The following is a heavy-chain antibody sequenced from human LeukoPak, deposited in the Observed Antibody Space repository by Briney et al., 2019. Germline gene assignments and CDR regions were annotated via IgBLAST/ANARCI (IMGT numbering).Heavy chain of an antibody. CDR1: GYTFTTYG. CDR3: ARDQERSNNWFDP. Sequence: GASVRLSCKPAGYTFTTYGINWLRQAPGQGLEWRGWISVYNGNTNSAQKFQGRVNITTDTSTRTAYMELRSLRSDDTAVYYCARDQERSNNWFDPWGQGTLVTVSS. J-gene: IGHJ5*02. D-gene: IGHD3-10*01. CDR2: ISVYNGNT. V-gene: IGHV1-18*04.